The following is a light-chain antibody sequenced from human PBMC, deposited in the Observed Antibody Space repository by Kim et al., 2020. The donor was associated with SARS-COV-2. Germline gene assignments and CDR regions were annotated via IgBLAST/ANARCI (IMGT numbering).Light chain of an antibody. V-gene: IGKV3-15*01. CDR1: QTINNK. J-gene: IGKJ1*01. CDR2: DAT. CDR3: QQSNDWPPLT. Sequence: YHGERATLSCRASQTINNKLVGYQHKPGQAPRLLIYDATTRATGVPARFIGSGSETDFTLTISSLQSEDFAVYYCQQSNDWPPLTFGQGTKVDIK.